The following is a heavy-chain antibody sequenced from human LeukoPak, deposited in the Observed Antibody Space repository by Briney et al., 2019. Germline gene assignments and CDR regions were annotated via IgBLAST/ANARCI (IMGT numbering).Heavy chain of an antibody. V-gene: IGHV3-64*01. CDR3: ARDYGHSGYV. CDR2: ISSNGGST. Sequence: GGSLRLSCAASGFTFSSYAMHWVRQAPGKGLEYVSAISSNGGSTYYANSVKGRFTISRDNSKNTLYLQMNSLRAEDTAVYYCARDYGHSGYVWGQGTLVTVSS. J-gene: IGHJ4*02. D-gene: IGHD5-12*01. CDR1: GFTFSSYA.